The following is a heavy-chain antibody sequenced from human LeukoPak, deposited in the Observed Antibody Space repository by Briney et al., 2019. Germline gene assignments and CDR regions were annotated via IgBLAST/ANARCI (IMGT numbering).Heavy chain of an antibody. CDR3: AKVVGYYQYYFDY. V-gene: IGHV3-23*01. CDR2: ISGSGGST. J-gene: IGHJ4*02. D-gene: IGHD3-22*01. Sequence: PTGGSLRLSCAASGFTFSSYAMSWVRQAPGKGLEWVSAISGSGGSTYYADSVKGRFTISRDNSKNTLYLQMNSLRAEDTAVYYCAKVVGYYQYYFDYWGQGTLVTVSS. CDR1: GFTFSSYA.